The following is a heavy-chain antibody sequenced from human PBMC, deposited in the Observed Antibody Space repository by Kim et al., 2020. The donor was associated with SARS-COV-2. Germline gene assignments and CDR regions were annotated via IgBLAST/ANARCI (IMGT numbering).Heavy chain of an antibody. CDR3: AKDHESSGWPTFDY. D-gene: IGHD6-19*01. Sequence: YADSVKGRFNVARDKAKNTLYLQMDNPRGEDTALYYCAKDHESSGWPTFDYWGQGTQVTVSS. V-gene: IGHV3-23*01. J-gene: IGHJ4*02.